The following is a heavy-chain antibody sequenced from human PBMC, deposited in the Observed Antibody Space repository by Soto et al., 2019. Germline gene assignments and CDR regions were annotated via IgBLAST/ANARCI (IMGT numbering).Heavy chain of an antibody. CDR3: AREARPAEYQLLYQDYYYYYMDV. CDR1: GFTFSSYG. J-gene: IGHJ6*03. CDR2: IWYDGSNK. Sequence: GGSLRLSCAASGFTFSSYGMHWVRQAPGKGLEWVAVIWYDGSNKYYADSVKGRFTISRDNSKNTLYLQMNSLRAEDTAVYYCAREARPAEYQLLYQDYYYYYMDVWGKGTTVTVSS. D-gene: IGHD2-2*02. V-gene: IGHV3-33*01.